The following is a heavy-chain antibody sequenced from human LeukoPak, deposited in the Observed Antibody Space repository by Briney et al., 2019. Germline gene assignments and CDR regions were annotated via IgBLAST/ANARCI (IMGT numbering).Heavy chain of an antibody. J-gene: IGHJ5*02. V-gene: IGHV4-59*08. Sequence: PSETLSLICTVSGGSISSYYWSWIRQPPGKGLEWIGYTYYSGSTYYNPSLKSRVTISVDTSKNQFSLKLSSVTAADTAVYYCARPYYYDSRIDPWGQGTRVTVSS. CDR3: ARPYYYDSRIDP. CDR2: TYYSGST. CDR1: GGSISSYY. D-gene: IGHD3-22*01.